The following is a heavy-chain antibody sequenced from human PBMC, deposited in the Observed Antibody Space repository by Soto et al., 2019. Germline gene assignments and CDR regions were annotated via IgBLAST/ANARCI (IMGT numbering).Heavy chain of an antibody. J-gene: IGHJ4*02. D-gene: IGHD3-10*01. CDR3: ASRSTQFYGSEGTDY. CDR1: GFTVSSNY. Sequence: GGSLRLSCAASGFTVSSNYMSWVRQAPGKGLEWVSVIYSGGSTYYADSVKGRFTISRDNSKNTLYLQVNSLRAEDTAVYYCASRSTQFYGSEGTDYWGQGTLVTVSS. CDR2: IYSGGST. V-gene: IGHV3-53*01.